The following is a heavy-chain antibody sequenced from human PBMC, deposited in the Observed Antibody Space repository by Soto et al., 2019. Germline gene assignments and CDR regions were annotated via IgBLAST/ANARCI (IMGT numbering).Heavy chain of an antibody. CDR2: IKDDGSEI. D-gene: IGHD5-12*01. CDR1: GFNVMSYW. J-gene: IGHJ4*02. CDR3: ARDIGFDYVN. Sequence: FLRLSCAVSGFNVMSYWMSWVRQAPGKGLEWVASIKDDGSEIYYLQSVRGRFTISRDSAGNALHLAMNYMSAEDTGVYFCARDIGFDYVNWGQGTLVTVSS. V-gene: IGHV3-7*01.